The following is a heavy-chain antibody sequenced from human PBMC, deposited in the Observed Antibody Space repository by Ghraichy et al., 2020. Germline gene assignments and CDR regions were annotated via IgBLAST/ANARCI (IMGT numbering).Heavy chain of an antibody. CDR3: ARDRMDTSSWFFDY. CDR1: GFTFSTYS. CDR2: ISSSSSTM. V-gene: IGHV3-48*02. J-gene: IGHJ4*02. D-gene: IGHD6-13*01. Sequence: GGSLRLSCAASGFTFSTYSMNWVRQAPGKGLEWVSYISSSSSTMYYADSVKGRFTVSRDDAKNSLYLQMNSLRDEETAVYYCARDRMDTSSWFFDYWGQGTLVTVSS.